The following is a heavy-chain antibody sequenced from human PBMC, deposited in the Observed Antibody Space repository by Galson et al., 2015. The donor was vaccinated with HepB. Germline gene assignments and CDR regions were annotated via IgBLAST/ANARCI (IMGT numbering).Heavy chain of an antibody. D-gene: IGHD3-22*01. J-gene: IGHJ4*02. CDR2: INTNTGNP. Sequence: SVKVSCKASGYTFSRYGMNWVRQAPGQGPEWMGRINTNTGNPTYAQGFTGRFVFSLDTSVSTAYLQINSLKAEDTAVYYCARAEGSGYYYLDYWGQGTLVTVSS. CDR1: GYTFSRYG. V-gene: IGHV7-4-1*02. CDR3: ARAEGSGYYYLDY.